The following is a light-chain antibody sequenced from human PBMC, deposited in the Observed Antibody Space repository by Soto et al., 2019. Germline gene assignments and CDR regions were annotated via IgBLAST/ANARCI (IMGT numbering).Light chain of an antibody. CDR3: VLYMGSDVV. Sequence: QAVVTQEPSFSVSPGGTVTLTCGLSSGSVSTSYYPSWYQQTPGQAPRTLIYSTNTRSSGVPDRFSGSILGNKAALTITGDQADDESDYYCVLYMGSDVVFGGGTKVTVL. CDR1: SGSVSTSYY. V-gene: IGLV8-61*01. CDR2: STN. J-gene: IGLJ2*01.